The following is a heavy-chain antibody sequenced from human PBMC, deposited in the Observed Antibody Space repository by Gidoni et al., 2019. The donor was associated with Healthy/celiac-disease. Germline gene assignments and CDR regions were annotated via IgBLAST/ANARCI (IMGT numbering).Heavy chain of an antibody. V-gene: IGHV4-38-2*01. D-gene: IGHD2-15*01. CDR3: ARSLYCSGGSCYSSYYYYGMDV. CDR2: IYHSGST. J-gene: IGHJ6*02. CDR1: VYSISSGYY. Sequence: QVQLQESGPGLVKPSETLSLTCAVSVYSISSGYYWGWIRQPPGKGLEWIGSIYHSGSTYYNPSLKSRVTISVDTSKNQFSLKLSSVTAADTAVYYCARSLYCSGGSCYSSYYYYGMDVWGQGTTVTVSS.